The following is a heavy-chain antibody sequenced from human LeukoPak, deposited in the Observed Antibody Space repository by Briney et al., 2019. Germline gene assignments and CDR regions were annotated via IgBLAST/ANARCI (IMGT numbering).Heavy chain of an antibody. V-gene: IGHV3-48*04. D-gene: IGHD6-19*01. CDR2: ISSSSTTI. CDR1: GFTFSSYN. Sequence: GGSLRLSCAASGFTFSSYNMNWVRQAPGKGLEWVSYISSSSTTIYYADSVKGRFTISRDNAKNTLYLQLSSLRAEDTAVYYCARDYSSVPEYWGQGTLVTVSS. CDR3: ARDYSSVPEY. J-gene: IGHJ4*02.